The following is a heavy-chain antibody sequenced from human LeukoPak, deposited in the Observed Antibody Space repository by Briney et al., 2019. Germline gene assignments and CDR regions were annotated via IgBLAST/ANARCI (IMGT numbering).Heavy chain of an antibody. D-gene: IGHD3-16*01. CDR1: GFPFSSYA. V-gene: IGHV3-23*01. Sequence: GGSLRLSCAASGFPFSSYAMSWVRQPPGKGLEWVPGVSGSGDTTYYADSVKGRFTISRDNSKNTLYLQMDSLRAEDAAVYYCAKSDYYDESGHPSSFEYWGQGTLVTVSS. CDR3: AKSDYYDESGHPSSFEY. CDR2: VSGSGDTT. J-gene: IGHJ4*02.